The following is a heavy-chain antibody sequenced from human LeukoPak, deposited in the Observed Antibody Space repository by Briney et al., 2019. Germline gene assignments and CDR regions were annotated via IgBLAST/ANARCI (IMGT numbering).Heavy chain of an antibody. CDR3: ARHNLPPTIVLLWFGDRYYYYGRDV. CDR1: GGSISSYY. V-gene: IGHV4-59*08. D-gene: IGHD3-10*01. J-gene: IGHJ6*02. CDR2: IYYSGST. Sequence: KPSETLSLTCTVSGGSISSYYWSWIRQPPGKGLEWIGYIYYSGSTNYNPSLKSRVTISVDTSKDQFSLKLSSVPAEDTAVYYCARHNLPPTIVLLWFGDRYYYYGRDVWGQGTTVTVS.